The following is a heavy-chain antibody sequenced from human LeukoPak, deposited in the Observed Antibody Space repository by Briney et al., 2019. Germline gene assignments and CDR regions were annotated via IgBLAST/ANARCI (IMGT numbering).Heavy chain of an antibody. D-gene: IGHD3-22*01. CDR3: ARHGIRGYYYPPFDY. V-gene: IGHV4-39*01. Sequence: SETLSLTCTVSGGSISSSSYYWGWIRQPPGKGLEWIGSIYYSGSTYYNPSLKSRVTVSVDTSKNQFSLKLSSVTAADTAVYYCARHGIRGYYYPPFDYWGQGTLVTVSS. CDR2: IYYSGST. CDR1: GGSISSSSYY. J-gene: IGHJ4*02.